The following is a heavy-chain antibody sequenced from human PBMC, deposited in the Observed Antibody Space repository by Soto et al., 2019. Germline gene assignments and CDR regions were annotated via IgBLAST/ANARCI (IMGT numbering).Heavy chain of an antibody. J-gene: IGHJ6*02. CDR3: AGYCSSTSCYFSQYYYYGMDV. D-gene: IGHD2-2*01. Sequence: QVQLVQSGAEVKKPGSSVKVSCKASGGTFSSYAISWVRQAPGQGLEWMGGIIPIFGTANYAQKFQGRVTITADDSTSTAYMELSSLRSEDTAVYYCAGYCSSTSCYFSQYYYYGMDVWGQGTTVTVSS. CDR2: IIPIFGTA. V-gene: IGHV1-69*01. CDR1: GGTFSSYA.